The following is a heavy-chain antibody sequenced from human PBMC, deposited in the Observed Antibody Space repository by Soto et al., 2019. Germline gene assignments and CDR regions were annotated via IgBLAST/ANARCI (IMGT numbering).Heavy chain of an antibody. CDR3: ARDSSGYYYDGFSGDSK. V-gene: IGHV4-30-4*01. CDR2: IYYSGST. CDR1: GGSISSGDYY. J-gene: IGHJ4*02. D-gene: IGHD3-22*01. Sequence: PSETLSLTCTVSGGSISSGDYYWSWIRQPPGKGLEWIGYIYYSGSTYYNPSLKSRVTISVDTSKNQFSLKLSSVTAADTAVYYCARDSSGYYYDGFSGDSKWGQGTLVTVSS.